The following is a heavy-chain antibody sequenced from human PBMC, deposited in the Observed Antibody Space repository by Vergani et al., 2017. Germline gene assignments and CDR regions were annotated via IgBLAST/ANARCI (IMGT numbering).Heavy chain of an antibody. CDR3: AREGRSDGRRFMYV. Sequence: QVQLVQSGAEVKKPGSSVKVSCKASGGTFSSYAISWVRQAPGQGLEWMGGIIPIFGTANYAQKFQGRVTITADKSTSTVYMQLSSLITEDTAVYYCAREGRSDGRRFMYVWSQGTTVTVSS. J-gene: IGHJ6*02. CDR1: GGTFSSYA. CDR2: IIPIFGTA. D-gene: IGHD5-18*01. V-gene: IGHV1-69*06.